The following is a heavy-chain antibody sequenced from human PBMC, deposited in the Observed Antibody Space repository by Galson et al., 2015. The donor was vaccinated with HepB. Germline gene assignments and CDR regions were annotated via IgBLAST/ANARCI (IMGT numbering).Heavy chain of an antibody. CDR3: AREGDTPWVPIVP. CDR2: INNAGSTT. Sequence: SLRLSCTASGYTLTSYWLHWVRQVPGKGLEWVSRINNAGSTTWYADNVKGRFTMTRDNAKNTLYLQLISLRAEDTAVYYCAREGDTPWVPIVPWGRGPLVTVSS. V-gene: IGHV3-74*01. D-gene: IGHD2-15*01. CDR1: GYTLTSYW. J-gene: IGHJ5*02.